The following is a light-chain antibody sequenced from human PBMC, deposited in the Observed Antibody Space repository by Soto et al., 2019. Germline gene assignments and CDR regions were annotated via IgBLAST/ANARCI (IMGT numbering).Light chain of an antibody. J-gene: IGLJ1*01. CDR1: STDIGGYNH. Sequence: QSVLTQPASVSESPGQPVTMSCAGTSTDIGGYNHVSWYQQHPGTAPKLLIYEVSYRPSGVSNRFSGSKSGNTASLTISGLQAEDEADYYCTSYTSSSTYVFGTGTKATVL. V-gene: IGLV2-14*01. CDR2: EVS. CDR3: TSYTSSSTYV.